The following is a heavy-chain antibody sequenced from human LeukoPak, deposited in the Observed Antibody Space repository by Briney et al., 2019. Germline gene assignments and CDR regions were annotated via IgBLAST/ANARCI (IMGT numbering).Heavy chain of an antibody. Sequence: GRSLRLSCAASGFTFSSYSMNWVRQAPGKGLEWVSSISSSSSYIYYADSVKGRFTISRDNAKNSLYLQMNSLRAEDTAVYYCARVRTFFYGSGSYIDYWGQGTLVTVSS. CDR2: ISSSSSYI. V-gene: IGHV3-21*01. CDR3: ARVRTFFYGSGSYIDY. D-gene: IGHD3-10*01. CDR1: GFTFSSYS. J-gene: IGHJ4*02.